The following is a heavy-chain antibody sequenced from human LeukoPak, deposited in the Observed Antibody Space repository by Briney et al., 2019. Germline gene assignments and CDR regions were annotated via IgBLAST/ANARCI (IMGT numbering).Heavy chain of an antibody. Sequence: SQTLSLTCTVSGGSISSASFSWSWIRHYPGKGLEWIGYISQSGSTDYNPSLKSRVTISIDTSKNQFSLKLSSVTAADTAVYYCARDLVTVTKGFDIWGQGTMVSVSS. D-gene: IGHD4-17*01. CDR1: GGSISSASFS. CDR2: ISQSGST. V-gene: IGHV4-30-2*06. CDR3: ARDLVTVTKGFDI. J-gene: IGHJ3*02.